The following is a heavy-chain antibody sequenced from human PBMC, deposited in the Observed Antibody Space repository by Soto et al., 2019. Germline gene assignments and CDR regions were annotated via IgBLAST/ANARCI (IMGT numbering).Heavy chain of an antibody. CDR2: IIPISGIA. CDR3: ARQEFSDQYYYGMDV. CDR1: GGTFSIYA. Sequence: QVQLVQSGAEVKKPGSSVKVSCKASGGTFSIYALSWVRQAPGQGLEWMGGIIPISGIANYAQKFQGRVTITADESMSTVYMEMSSLRSEDTAVYYCARQEFSDQYYYGMDVWGQGTTVTVSS. J-gene: IGHJ6*02. D-gene: IGHD3-10*01. V-gene: IGHV1-69*01.